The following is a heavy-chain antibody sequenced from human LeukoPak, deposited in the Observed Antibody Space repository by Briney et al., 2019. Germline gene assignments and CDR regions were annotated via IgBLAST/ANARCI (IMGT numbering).Heavy chain of an antibody. CDR3: ARLAVADPGFFDY. V-gene: IGHV5-51*01. D-gene: IGHD6-19*01. CDR1: GYSFTSYW. CDR2: IYPGDSDT. Sequence: GGSLKISCKGSGYSFTSYWIGWVRQMPGKGLEWMGIIYPGDSDTRYSPSFQGQVTISADKSISSAYLQWSSLKASDTAMYYCARLAVADPGFFDYWGQGNLATVSS. J-gene: IGHJ4*02.